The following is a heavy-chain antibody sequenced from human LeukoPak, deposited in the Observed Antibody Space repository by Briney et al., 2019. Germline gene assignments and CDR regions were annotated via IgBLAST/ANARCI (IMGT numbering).Heavy chain of an antibody. V-gene: IGHV3-23*01. CDR3: AKRGVVIRVVLVGFHKEAYYFDS. J-gene: IGHJ4*02. CDR1: GITLSNYG. D-gene: IGHD3-10*01. CDR2: ISGSGGST. Sequence: PGGSLRLSCAVSGITLSNYGMSWVRQAPGKGLEWVAGISGSGGSTNYADSVQGRFTISRDNPKHTLYLQMSSLSAEDTAVYFCAKRGVVIRVVLVGFHKEAYYFDSWGQGALVTVSS.